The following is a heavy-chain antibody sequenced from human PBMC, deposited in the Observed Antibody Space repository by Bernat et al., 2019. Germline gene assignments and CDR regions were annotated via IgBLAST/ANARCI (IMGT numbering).Heavy chain of an antibody. J-gene: IGHJ3*02. Sequence: QVQLVESGGGVVQPGRSLRLSCAASGFTFSSYAMHWVRQAPGNGLEWVAVISYDGSNKYYADSVKGRFTISRDNSKNTLYLQMNSLRAEDTAVYYCARDKDYGLDRGADDIWGQGTMVTVSS. D-gene: IGHD4-17*01. CDR3: ARDKDYGLDRGADDI. V-gene: IGHV3-30-3*01. CDR1: GFTFSSYA. CDR2: ISYDGSNK.